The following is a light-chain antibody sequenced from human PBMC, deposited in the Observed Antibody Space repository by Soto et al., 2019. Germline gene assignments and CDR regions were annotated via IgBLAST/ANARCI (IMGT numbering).Light chain of an antibody. V-gene: IGLV2-23*03. CDR2: EGS. CDR1: SSNVGSYNL. Sequence: QSALTQPASVSGSPGQSITISCTGTSSNVGSYNLVSWYQQHPGKAPKLMIYEGSKRPSGVSNRFSGSKSGNTASLTISGLQAEDEADYYCCSYAGISTFEVFGTGTKLTVL. CDR3: CSYAGISTFEV. J-gene: IGLJ1*01.